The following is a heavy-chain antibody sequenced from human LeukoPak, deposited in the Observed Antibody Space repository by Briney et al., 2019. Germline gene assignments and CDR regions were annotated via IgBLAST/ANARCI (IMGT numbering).Heavy chain of an antibody. CDR1: GFTVSSNY. D-gene: IGHD2-15*01. J-gene: IGHJ4*02. CDR2: IYSGGST. Sequence: GGSLRLSCAASGFTVSSNYMSWVRQAPGKGLEWVSVIYSGGSTYYADSVKGRFTISRDNSKNMLYLQMNSLRAEDTAVYYCASGGTFPIFYYWGQGTLVTVSS. V-gene: IGHV3-53*01. CDR3: ASGGTFPIFYY.